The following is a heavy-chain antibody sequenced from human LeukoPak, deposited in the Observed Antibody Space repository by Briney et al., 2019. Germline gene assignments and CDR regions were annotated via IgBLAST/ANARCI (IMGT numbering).Heavy chain of an antibody. CDR3: ASSGFRVSDAFDI. CDR1: GFTFSDYA. Sequence: RTGGSLRLSCTVSGFTFSDYAMSWVRQAPGKGLEWVSAITGSGGNTYYADSVKGRFTISRDNSKNTLYLQMNSLRAEDTAVCYCASSGFRVSDAFDIWGQGTMVTVSS. CDR2: ITGSGGNT. V-gene: IGHV3-23*01. D-gene: IGHD5/OR15-5a*01. J-gene: IGHJ3*02.